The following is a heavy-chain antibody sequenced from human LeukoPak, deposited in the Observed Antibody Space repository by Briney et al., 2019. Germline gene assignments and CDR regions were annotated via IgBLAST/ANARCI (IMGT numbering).Heavy chain of an antibody. CDR2: IIPILGIA. CDR3: ARAVGLVSEYFQH. CDR1: GGTFSSYA. V-gene: IGHV1-69*04. Sequence: ASVKVSCKASGGTFSSYAISWVRQAPGQGLEWMGRIIPILGIANYAQKFQGRVTITADKSTSTAYMELSSLRSEDTAVYYCARAVGLVSEYFQHWGQGTLVTVSS. J-gene: IGHJ1*01. D-gene: IGHD6-6*01.